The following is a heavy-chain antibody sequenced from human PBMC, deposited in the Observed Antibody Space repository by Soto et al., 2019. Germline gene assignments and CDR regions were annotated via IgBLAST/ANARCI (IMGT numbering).Heavy chain of an antibody. CDR1: GFTFSSYG. V-gene: IGHV3-30*18. J-gene: IGHJ4*02. CDR2: ISYDGSNK. Sequence: GGSLRLSCAASGFTFSSYGMHWVRQAPGKGLEWVAVISYDGSNKYYADSVKGRFTISRDNSKNTLYLQMNSLRAEDTAVYYCAKDQGRYCSGGSCYSGSYYFDYWGQGTLVTVSS. D-gene: IGHD2-15*01. CDR3: AKDQGRYCSGGSCYSGSYYFDY.